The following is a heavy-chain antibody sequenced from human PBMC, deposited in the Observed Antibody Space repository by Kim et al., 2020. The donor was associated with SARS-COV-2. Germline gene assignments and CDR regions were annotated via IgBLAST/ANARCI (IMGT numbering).Heavy chain of an antibody. CDR2: TYYRFKRNN. V-gene: IGHV6-1*01. CDR3: ARGTGDSSNTFDY. D-gene: IGHD3-22*01. CDR1: GDSFSSINAP. J-gene: IGHJ4*01. Sequence: SETLSLTCAISGDSFSSINAPWNWIRQSPSRGLEWLVRTYYRFKRNNEYAVSVKSRIPINADSSKNQLSLHLNSVTAEDTALYYCARGTGDSSNTFDY.